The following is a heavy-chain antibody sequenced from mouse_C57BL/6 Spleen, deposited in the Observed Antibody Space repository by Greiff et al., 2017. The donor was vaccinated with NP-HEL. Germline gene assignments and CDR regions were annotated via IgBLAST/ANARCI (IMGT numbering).Heavy chain of an antibody. CDR3: ARGDGNYAYAMDY. D-gene: IGHD2-1*01. Sequence: VQLKESGPELVKPGASVKIPCKASGYTFTDYNMDWVKQSHGKSLEWIGDINPNNGGTNYNQKFKGKATLTVDKSSSTAYMELRSLTSEDTAVYYCARGDGNYAYAMDYWGQGTSVTVSS. V-gene: IGHV1-18*01. J-gene: IGHJ4*01. CDR1: GYTFTDYN. CDR2: INPNNGGT.